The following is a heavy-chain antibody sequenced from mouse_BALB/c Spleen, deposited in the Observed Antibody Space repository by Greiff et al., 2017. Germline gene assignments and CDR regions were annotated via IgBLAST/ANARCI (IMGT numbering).Heavy chain of an antibody. D-gene: IGHD2-3*01. V-gene: IGHV5-6-4*01. J-gene: IGHJ1*01. Sequence: EVQVVESGGGLVKPGGSLKLSCAASGFTFSSYTMSWVRQTPEKRLEWVATISSGGSYTYYPDSVKGRFTISRDNAKNTLYLQMSSLKSEDTAMYYCTRDDGYYLYWYFDVWGAGTTVTVSS. CDR3: TRDDGYYLYWYFDV. CDR2: ISSGGSYT. CDR1: GFTFSSYT.